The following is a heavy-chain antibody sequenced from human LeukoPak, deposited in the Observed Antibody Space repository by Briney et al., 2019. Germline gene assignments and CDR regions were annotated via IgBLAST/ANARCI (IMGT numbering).Heavy chain of an antibody. Sequence: GGSLRLSCAASGFSFNNYGMRWVRQAPGKGLEWVAVISYDGSDKYYADSVKGRFTISRDNSKNTLYLQMNSLRAEDTAVYYCAGGGVTTPTPYYYYYGMDVWGQGTTVTVSS. V-gene: IGHV3-33*05. J-gene: IGHJ6*02. CDR3: AGGGVTTPTPYYYYYGMDV. D-gene: IGHD3-16*01. CDR1: GFSFNNYG. CDR2: ISYDGSDK.